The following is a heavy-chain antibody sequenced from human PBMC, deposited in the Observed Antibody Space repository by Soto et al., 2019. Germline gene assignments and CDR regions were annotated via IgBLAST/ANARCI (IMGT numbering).Heavy chain of an antibody. D-gene: IGHD3-10*01. Sequence: SETLSLTCTVSGGSIRSDHWGWIRQPPGKGLEWIGYLDYSGSPKYNPSLKSRVTISMDTSKNQVSLTLNSVTAADTAVYFCARVGPQGLWFGALSHWGQGTVVTVSA. CDR3: ARVGPQGLWFGALSH. CDR2: LDYSGSP. J-gene: IGHJ4*02. V-gene: IGHV4-59*08. CDR1: GGSIRSDH.